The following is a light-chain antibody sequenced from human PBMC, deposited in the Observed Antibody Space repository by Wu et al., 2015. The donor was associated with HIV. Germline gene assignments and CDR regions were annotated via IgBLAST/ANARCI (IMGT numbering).Light chain of an antibody. CDR1: QDISNY. V-gene: IGKV1-33*01. CDR2: DTS. Sequence: DIQLAQSPSSLSASVGDRVTISCQASQDISNYLNWFQQKPGKPPKLLISDTSTLESGVPSRFSGSGSGTHFTFTVSGLQPEDVATLFLQQFKNLPLTFGPGTKVD. CDR3: QQFKNLPLT. J-gene: IGKJ3*01.